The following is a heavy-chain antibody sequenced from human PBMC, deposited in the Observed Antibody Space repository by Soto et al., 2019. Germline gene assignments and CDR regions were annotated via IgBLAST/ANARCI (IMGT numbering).Heavy chain of an antibody. CDR1: GYTFTSYG. Sequence: QVQLVQSGAEVKKPGASVKVSCKASGYTFTSYGISWVRQAPGQGLEWMGWISAYNGNTNYAQKLQGRVTMTTDTSTRTAYMELRSRRSDDTAVYYGAGDDIAVAGLANWFDPWGQGTLVTVSS. D-gene: IGHD6-19*01. CDR2: ISAYNGNT. CDR3: AGDDIAVAGLANWFDP. V-gene: IGHV1-18*01. J-gene: IGHJ5*02.